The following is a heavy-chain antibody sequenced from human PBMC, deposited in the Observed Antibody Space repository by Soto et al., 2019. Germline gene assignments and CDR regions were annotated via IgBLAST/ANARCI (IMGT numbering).Heavy chain of an antibody. CDR2: ISYDGSNK. CDR3: AKDPSKAAAGTGGWFDP. V-gene: IGHV3-30*18. J-gene: IGHJ5*02. Sequence: QVQLVESGGGVVQPGRSLRLSCAASGFTFSSYGMHWVRQAPGKGLEWVAVISYDGSNKYTADSVKGRFTISRDNSKNTLYLQMNSLRAEDTAVYYCAKDPSKAAAGTGGWFDPWGQGTLVTVSS. CDR1: GFTFSSYG. D-gene: IGHD6-13*01.